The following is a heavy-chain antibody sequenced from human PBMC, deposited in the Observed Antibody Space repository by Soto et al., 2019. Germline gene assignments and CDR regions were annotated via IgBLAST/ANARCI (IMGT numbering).Heavy chain of an antibody. J-gene: IGHJ4*02. D-gene: IGHD6-19*01. CDR2: ISYDGSNK. Sequence: QVQLVESGGGVVQPGRSLRLSCAASGFTFSSYAMHWVRQAPGKGLEWVAVISYDGSNKYYADSVKGRFSIARDNSKNTLYLQMNSLRAEDTAVDYCARELVVEQWLVPDFDYWGQGTLVTVSS. CDR1: GFTFSSYA. CDR3: ARELVVEQWLVPDFDY. V-gene: IGHV3-30-3*01.